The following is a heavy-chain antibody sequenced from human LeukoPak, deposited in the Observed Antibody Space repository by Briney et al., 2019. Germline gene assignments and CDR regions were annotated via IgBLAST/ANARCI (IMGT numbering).Heavy chain of an antibody. V-gene: IGHV1-2*02. D-gene: IGHD2-15*01. Sequence: GASVKVSCKASGYTFTGYYMHWVRQAPGQGLEWMGWSNPNGGSTNYAQKFQGRVTMTRDTSISTAYMELSRLRSDDTAVYYCARGYCSGGSCYSDYYYYYMDVWGKGTTVTASS. CDR3: ARGYCSGGSCYSDYYYYYMDV. CDR1: GYTFTGYY. CDR2: SNPNGGST. J-gene: IGHJ6*03.